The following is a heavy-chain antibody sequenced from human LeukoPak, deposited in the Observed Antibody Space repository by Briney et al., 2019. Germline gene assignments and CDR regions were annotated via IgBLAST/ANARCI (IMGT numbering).Heavy chain of an antibody. CDR1: GYTFTGYY. D-gene: IGHD3-10*01. CDR3: AREGSYYGSGSYYFDY. CDR2: INPNSGGT. Sequence: GASVKVSCKASGYTFTGYYMHWVRQAPGRGLEWMGWINPNSGGTNYAQKFQGRVTMTRDTSISTAYMELSRLRSDDTAVYYCAREGSYYGSGSYYFDYWGQGTLVTVSS. J-gene: IGHJ4*02. V-gene: IGHV1-2*02.